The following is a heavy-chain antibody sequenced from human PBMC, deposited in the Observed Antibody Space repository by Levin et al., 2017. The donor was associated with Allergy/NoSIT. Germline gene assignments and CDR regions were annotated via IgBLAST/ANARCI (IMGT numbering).Heavy chain of an antibody. CDR3: TTMGGMFCYDATAPYAYFDY. V-gene: IGHV3-49*04. CDR2: IRSKTYGGKK. J-gene: IGHJ4*02. D-gene: IGHD2-2*01. CDR1: GFTFGDYA. Sequence: PGGSLRLSCTTSGFTFGDYAMSWVRQAPGKGLEWVSFIRSKTYGGKKEYAASVKGRFIISRDDSKSIAYLQMNSLRTEDTDVYYCTTMGGMFCYDATAPYAYFDYWGQGTLVTVSS.